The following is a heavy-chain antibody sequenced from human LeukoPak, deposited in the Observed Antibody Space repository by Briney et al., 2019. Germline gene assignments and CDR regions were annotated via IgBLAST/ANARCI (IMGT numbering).Heavy chain of an antibody. Sequence: SETLSLTCTVSGGSILSGNWWNWVRQPPGKGLEWIGEIYHSGSSNCNPSLKSRVTISVDKSKSQFSLRLISVTAADTAAYYCARMGVAPGSNWLDPWGQGTLVTVSS. CDR1: GGSILSGNW. D-gene: IGHD6-13*01. V-gene: IGHV4-4*02. J-gene: IGHJ5*02. CDR3: ARMGVAPGSNWLDP. CDR2: IYHSGSS.